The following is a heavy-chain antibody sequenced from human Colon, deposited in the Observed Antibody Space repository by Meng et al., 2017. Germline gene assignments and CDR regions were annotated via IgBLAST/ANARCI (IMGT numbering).Heavy chain of an antibody. D-gene: IGHD3-10*01. V-gene: IGHV4-34*01. CDR3: ARRVRGVISWFDP. CDR1: GGSFSGYY. J-gene: IGHJ5*02. CDR2: INHSGST. Sequence: QVQLHQWGAGLLKPSETLSLTCAVYGGSFSGYYWSWIRQPPGKGLEWIGEINHSGSTNYNPSLKSRVTISVDTSKNQFSLKLSSVTAADTAVYYCARRVRGVISWFDPWGQGTLVTVSS.